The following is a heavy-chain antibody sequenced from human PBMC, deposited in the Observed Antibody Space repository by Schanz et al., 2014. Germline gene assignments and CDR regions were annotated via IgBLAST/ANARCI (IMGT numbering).Heavy chain of an antibody. CDR2: ITYSGGST. CDR3: ARGRARQLGHWFDP. Sequence: EVQLVESGGGVVRPGGSLRLSCAASGFGFDDYAMSWVRQAPGKGLEWVSITYSGGSTYYADSVRGRVTISRDNAKNSLYLQMNSLRAEDTAVYYCARGRARQLGHWFDPWGQGTLVTVSS. CDR1: GFGFDDYA. D-gene: IGHD6-13*01. J-gene: IGHJ5*02. V-gene: IGHV3-20*04.